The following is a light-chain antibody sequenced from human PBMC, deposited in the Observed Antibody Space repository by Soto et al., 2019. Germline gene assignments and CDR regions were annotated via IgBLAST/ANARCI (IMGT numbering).Light chain of an antibody. CDR2: EVS. CDR3: SSYAGGNNLV. V-gene: IGLV2-8*01. CDR1: SSDIGGYNF. Sequence: QSVLTQPPSASGSPGQSVIISCTGTSSDIGGYNFVSWYQKHPGKAPKLMIYEVSERPSGVPDRFSGSKSGNTASLTVSGLQAEDEADYYCSSYAGGNNLVFGGGTQLTVL. J-gene: IGLJ2*01.